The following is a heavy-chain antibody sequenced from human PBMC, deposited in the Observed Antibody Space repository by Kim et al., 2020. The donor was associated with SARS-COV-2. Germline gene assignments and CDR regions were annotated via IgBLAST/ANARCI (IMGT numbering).Heavy chain of an antibody. CDR2: T. Sequence: TNYAQNLQARVTMTADTSTSTPYMELRSLRSDDTAVYYCARDGCELIDPWGQGTLVTVSS. V-gene: IGHV1-18*01. J-gene: IGHJ5*02. CDR3: ARDGCELIDP. D-gene: IGHD1-26*01.